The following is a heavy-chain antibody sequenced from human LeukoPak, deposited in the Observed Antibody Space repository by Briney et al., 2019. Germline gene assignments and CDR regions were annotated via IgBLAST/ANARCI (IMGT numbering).Heavy chain of an antibody. CDR3: ARALADGGSCYTC. J-gene: IGHJ4*02. V-gene: IGHV3-30-3*01. CDR2: TSSDGNIK. D-gene: IGHD2-15*01. CDR1: GFTFSSYA. Sequence: GGSLRLSCAASGFTFSSYAMHWVRQAPGKGLEWVAVTSSDGNIKYYADSVKGRFTISRDNAKNTLYLQMNSLRAEDTAVYFCARALADGGSCYTCWGQGTLVTVSS.